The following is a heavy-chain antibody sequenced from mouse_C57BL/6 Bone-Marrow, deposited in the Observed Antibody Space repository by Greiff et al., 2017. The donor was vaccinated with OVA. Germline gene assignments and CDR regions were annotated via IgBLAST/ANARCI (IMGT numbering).Heavy chain of an antibody. D-gene: IGHD2-1*01. V-gene: IGHV1-82*01. Sequence: QVQLQQSGPELVKPGASVKISCKASGYAFSSSWMNWVKQRPGKGLEWIGRIYPGDGDTNYNGKFKGKATLTADKSSSTAYMQLSSLTSEDAAVYFCARGNGCFDYWGQGTTLTVSS. CDR1: GYAFSSSW. CDR3: ARGNGCFDY. CDR2: IYPGDGDT. J-gene: IGHJ2*01.